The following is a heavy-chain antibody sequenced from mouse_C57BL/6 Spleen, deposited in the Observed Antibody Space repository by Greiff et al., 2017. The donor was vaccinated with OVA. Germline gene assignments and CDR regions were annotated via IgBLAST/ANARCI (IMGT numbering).Heavy chain of an antibody. CDR1: GFTFSDYG. CDR3: ARRLGRYAMDY. CDR2: ISSGSSTI. D-gene: IGHD4-1*01. Sequence: EVKLVESGGGLVKPGGSLKLSCAASGFTFSDYGMHWVRQAPEQGLEWVAYISSGSSTIYYADTVKGRFTISRDNAKNTLFLQMTSLRSEDTAMYYCARRLGRYAMDYWGQGTSVTVSS. V-gene: IGHV5-17*01. J-gene: IGHJ4*01.